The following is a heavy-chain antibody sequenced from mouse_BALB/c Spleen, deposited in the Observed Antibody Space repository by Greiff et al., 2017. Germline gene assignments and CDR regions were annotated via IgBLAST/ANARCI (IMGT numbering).Heavy chain of an antibody. J-gene: IGHJ4*01. CDR1: GYSITSGYY. CDR2: ISYDGSN. V-gene: IGHV3-6*02. Sequence: ESGPGLVKPSQSLSLTCSVTGYSITSGYYWNWIRQFPGNKLEWMGYISYDGSNNYNPSLKNRISITRDTSKNQFFLKLNSVTTEDTATYDCARVNRDYAMDYWGQGTSVTVSS. CDR3: ARVNRDYAMDY.